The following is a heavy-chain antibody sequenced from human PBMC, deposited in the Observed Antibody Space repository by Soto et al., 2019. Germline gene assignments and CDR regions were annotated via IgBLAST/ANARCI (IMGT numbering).Heavy chain of an antibody. CDR3: ARDRRGSYYDLGDY. Sequence: ASVKVSCKASGYTFTGYYMHWVRQAPGQGLEWMGWINPNSGGTNYAQKLQGRVTMTTDTSTSTAYMELRSLRSDDTAVYYCARDRRGSYYDLGDYWGQGTLVTVSS. CDR1: GYTFTGYY. J-gene: IGHJ4*02. V-gene: IGHV1-2*02. D-gene: IGHD1-26*01. CDR2: INPNSGGT.